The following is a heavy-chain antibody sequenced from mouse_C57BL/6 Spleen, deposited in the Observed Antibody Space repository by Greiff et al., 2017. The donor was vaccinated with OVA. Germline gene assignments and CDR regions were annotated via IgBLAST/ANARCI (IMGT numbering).Heavy chain of an antibody. D-gene: IGHD2-3*01. CDR1: GYAFSSYW. V-gene: IGHV1-80*01. J-gene: IGHJ4*01. Sequence: QVQLKESGAELVKPGASVKISCKASGYAFSSYWMNWVKQRPGKGLEWIGQIYPGDGDTNYNGKFKGKATLTADKSSSTAYMQLSSLTSEDSAVYFCARWSGYYVEGAMDYWGQGTSVTVSS. CDR2: IYPGDGDT. CDR3: ARWSGYYVEGAMDY.